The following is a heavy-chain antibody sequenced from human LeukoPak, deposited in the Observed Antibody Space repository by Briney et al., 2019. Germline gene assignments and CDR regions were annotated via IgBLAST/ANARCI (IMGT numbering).Heavy chain of an antibody. CDR2: IRYDGSNK. V-gene: IGHV3-30*02. J-gene: IGHJ4*02. CDR3: ATITIFGVPFDY. CDR1: GFTFDDYG. D-gene: IGHD3-3*01. Sequence: GGSLRLSCAASGFTFDDYGMHWVRQAPGKGLEWVAFIRYDGSNKYYADSVKGRFTISRDNSKNTLYLQMNSLRAEDTAVYYCATITIFGVPFDYWGQGTLVTVSS.